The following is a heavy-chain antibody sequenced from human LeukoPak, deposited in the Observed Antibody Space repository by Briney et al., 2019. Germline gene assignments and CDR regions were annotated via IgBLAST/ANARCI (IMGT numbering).Heavy chain of an antibody. CDR2: IQNDGSNE. Sequence: HPGGSLRLSCAASGFTFSSYGMHWVRQAPGKGLEWVAYIQNDGSNEQYADSVKGRFSISRDSSKNILYLQMNSLRAEDTAVYYCAELGITMIGGVWGKGTTVTISS. V-gene: IGHV3-30*02. CDR3: AELGITMIGGV. CDR1: GFTFSSYG. J-gene: IGHJ6*04. D-gene: IGHD3-10*02.